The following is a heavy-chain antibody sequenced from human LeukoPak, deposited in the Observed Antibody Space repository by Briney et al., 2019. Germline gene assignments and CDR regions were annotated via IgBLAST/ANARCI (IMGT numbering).Heavy chain of an antibody. CDR1: GFTFSSYS. CDR2: ISSSSSYI. CDR3: ARDTIVVVPAATRYNWFDP. J-gene: IGHJ5*02. D-gene: IGHD2-2*01. V-gene: IGHV3-21*01. Sequence: GGSLRLSCAASGFTFSSYSMNWVRQAPGKGLEWVSSISSSSSYIYYADSVKGRFTISRDNAKNSLYLQMNSLRAEDTAVYYCARDTIVVVPAATRYNWFDPWGQGTLVTVSS.